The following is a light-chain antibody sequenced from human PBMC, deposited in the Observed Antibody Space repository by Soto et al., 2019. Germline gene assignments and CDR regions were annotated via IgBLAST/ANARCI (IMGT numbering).Light chain of an antibody. J-gene: IGKJ4*01. CDR1: RSVSSY. V-gene: IGKV3-11*01. CDR2: DAS. Sequence: EIVLTQSPATLSLSPVERATLSCMASRSVSSYLAWYQQKPGQAPRLLISDASNRATGIPARFSGSGSGTDFTLTISSLEPEDFAVYYCQQYNNWPPITFGGGTKVDIK. CDR3: QQYNNWPPIT.